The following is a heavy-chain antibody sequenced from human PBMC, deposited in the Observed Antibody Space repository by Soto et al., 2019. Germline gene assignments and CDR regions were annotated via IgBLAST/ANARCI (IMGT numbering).Heavy chain of an antibody. D-gene: IGHD3-3*01. CDR1: GFTFSSYW. V-gene: IGHV3-74*01. CDR3: ARVQYDFWSGYYTGFDY. CDR2: INSDGSST. Sequence: PGGSLRLSCAASGFTFSSYWMHWVRQAPGKGLVWVSRINSDGSSTSYADSVKGRFTISRDNAENTLYLQMNSLRAEDTAVYYCARVQYDFWSGYYTGFDYWGQGTLVTVSS. J-gene: IGHJ4*02.